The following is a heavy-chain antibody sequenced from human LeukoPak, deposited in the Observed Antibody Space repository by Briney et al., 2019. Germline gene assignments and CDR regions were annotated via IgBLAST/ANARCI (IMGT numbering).Heavy chain of an antibody. CDR3: ARLGSGYYYFDY. D-gene: IGHD3-3*01. J-gene: IGHJ4*02. CDR1: GGSISSGDYY. V-gene: IGHV4-30-4*08. CDR2: IYYSGCT. Sequence: SQTLSLTCTVSGGSISSGDYYWSWIRQPPGKGLEWIGYIYYSGCTYYNPSLKSRVTISVDTSKNQFSLKLSSVTAADTAVYYCARLGSGYYYFDYWGQGTLVTVSS.